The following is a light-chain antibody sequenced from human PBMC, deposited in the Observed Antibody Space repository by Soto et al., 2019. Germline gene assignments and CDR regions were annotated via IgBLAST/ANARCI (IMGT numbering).Light chain of an antibody. Sequence: QSALTQPASVSGSPEQSITISCTGTSSYVGSYNYVSWYQQHPGKAPKLMIYDVTNRPSGISNRFSGSKSGNTASLTISGLQAEDEADYYCSSYTSSSTYVFGTGTKVTVL. CDR2: DVT. V-gene: IGLV2-14*01. J-gene: IGLJ1*01. CDR3: SSYTSSSTYV. CDR1: SSYVGSYNY.